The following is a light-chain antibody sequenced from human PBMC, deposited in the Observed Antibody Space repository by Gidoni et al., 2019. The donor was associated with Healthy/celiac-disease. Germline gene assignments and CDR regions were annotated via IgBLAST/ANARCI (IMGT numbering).Light chain of an antibody. J-gene: IGKJ2*01. CDR2: AAS. V-gene: IGKV1-6*01. CDR1: QGIRND. CDR3: LQDYNSPLT. Sequence: AIQMSQSPSSLSASVGDRVTITCRASQGIRNDLGSYQQKPGPAPKLLLYAASSLQSGVPSRFSGSGSGTDFTLTISSLQAEDFANYYCLQDYNSPLTFGEGTKLEIK.